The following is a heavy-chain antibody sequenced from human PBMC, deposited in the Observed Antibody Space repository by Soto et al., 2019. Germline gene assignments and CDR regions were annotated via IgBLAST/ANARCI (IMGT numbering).Heavy chain of an antibody. CDR3: ARSTGRY. CDR1: GASITSDDFY. V-gene: IGHV4-30-4*01. J-gene: IGHJ4*02. CDR2: IYYSGST. D-gene: IGHD2-21*01. Sequence: QVQLQESGPGLVKPSQTLSLTCTVSGASITSDDFYWSWIRQPPGQGLEGIGYIYYSGSTYYNPSRKTRVSLSIDTSKNQFSLKLTSVTAADTAVYYCARSTGRYWGQGTLVTVSS.